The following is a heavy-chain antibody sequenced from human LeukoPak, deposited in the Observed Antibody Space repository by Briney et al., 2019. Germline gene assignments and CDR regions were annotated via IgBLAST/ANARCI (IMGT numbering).Heavy chain of an antibody. J-gene: IGHJ5*02. D-gene: IGHD5-18*01. CDR1: GGSNSSGGYY. CDR2: IYYSGST. CDR3: ASQDSYGYGTYFDP. V-gene: IGHV4-31*03. Sequence: PSQTLSLTCTVSGGSNSSGGYYWSWIRQHPGKGLEWIGYIYYSGSTYYNPSLKSRVTISVDTSKNQFSLKLSSVTAADTAAYYCASQDSYGYGTYFDPWGQGTLVTVSS.